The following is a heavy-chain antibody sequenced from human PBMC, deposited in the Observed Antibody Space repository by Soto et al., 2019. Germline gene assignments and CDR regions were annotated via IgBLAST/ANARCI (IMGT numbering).Heavy chain of an antibody. V-gene: IGHV1-2*02. D-gene: IGHD3-10*01. J-gene: IGHJ4*02. CDR2: INPDSGGT. Sequence: QVQLVQSGAEVKKPGASVKVSCKASGYTFTGYYMHWVRQAPGQGLEWMGWINPDSGGTNYAQKLQGRVTMTSDTSISTAYMELSRLKSDDTAVYYCARGLWFGKLLLGEFAYWGQGTLVTVSS. CDR3: ARGLWFGKLLLGEFAY. CDR1: GYTFTGYY.